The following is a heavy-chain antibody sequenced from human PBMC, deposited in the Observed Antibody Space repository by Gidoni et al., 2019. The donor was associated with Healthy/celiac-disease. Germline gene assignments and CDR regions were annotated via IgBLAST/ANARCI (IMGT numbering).Heavy chain of an antibody. CDR3: AGLLRYSNYVVGSEFDY. V-gene: IGHV4-31*03. CDR1: GGSISSGGYY. D-gene: IGHD4-4*01. Sequence: QVQLQESGPGLVKPSQTLSLTCTVSGGSISSGGYYWSWIRQHPGKGLEWIGYIYYSGSTYYNPSLQGRVTISVHTSKNQFSLKLSSCTAADTALYYCAGLLRYSNYVVGSEFDYWGQGTLVTVSS. J-gene: IGHJ4*02. CDR2: IYYSGST.